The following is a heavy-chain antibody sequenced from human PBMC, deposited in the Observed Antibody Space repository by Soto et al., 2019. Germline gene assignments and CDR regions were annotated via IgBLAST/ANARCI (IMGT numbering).Heavy chain of an antibody. CDR3: VKDSHELATFLSY. D-gene: IGHD5-12*01. CDR2: ISYDGSNK. J-gene: IGHJ4*02. V-gene: IGHV3-30*18. CDR1: GFTFRSYG. Sequence: PGGSLRLCCAASGFTFRSYGVHWVRKAPGKGLEWVAVISYDGSNKFYADSVKGRFTISRDNSRHTLFLQMDSLTPEDTAVFYCVKDSHELATFLSYWGQGTLVTVPS.